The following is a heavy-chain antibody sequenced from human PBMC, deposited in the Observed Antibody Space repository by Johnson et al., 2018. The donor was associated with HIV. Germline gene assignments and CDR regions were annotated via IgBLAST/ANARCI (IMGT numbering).Heavy chain of an antibody. CDR1: GFTFSSYA. D-gene: IGHD2-21*01. V-gene: IGHV3-30-3*01. Sequence: QVQLVESGGGVVQPGRSLRLSCAASGFTFSSYAMHWVRQAPGKGLEWVAFIRYDGSNKYYADSVKGRFTISRDNSKNTLYLQMNSLRAEDTAVYYCARDAILSPGAFDIWGQGTMVTVSS. CDR2: IRYDGSNK. J-gene: IGHJ3*02. CDR3: ARDAILSPGAFDI.